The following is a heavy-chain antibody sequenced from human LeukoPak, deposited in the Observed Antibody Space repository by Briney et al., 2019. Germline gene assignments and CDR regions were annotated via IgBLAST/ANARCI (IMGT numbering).Heavy chain of an antibody. Sequence: SETLSLTCTVSGGSISSSSYYWGWIRQPPGKGLEWIGSIYYSGSTYYNPSLKSRVTISVDTSKNQFSLKLSSVTAADTAVYYCARVKGRWLLTNVNQRDWYFDLWGRGTLVTVSS. CDR3: ARVKGRWLLTNVNQRDWYFDL. CDR2: IYYSGST. J-gene: IGHJ2*01. CDR1: GGSISSSSYY. V-gene: IGHV4-39*07. D-gene: IGHD3-22*01.